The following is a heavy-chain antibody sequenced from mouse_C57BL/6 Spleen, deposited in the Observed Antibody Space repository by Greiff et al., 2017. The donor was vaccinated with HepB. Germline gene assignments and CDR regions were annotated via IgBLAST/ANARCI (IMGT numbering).Heavy chain of an antibody. CDR1: GFTFSDYG. CDR2: ISSGSSTI. CDR3: ARGLLLGYFDV. D-gene: IGHD2-3*01. V-gene: IGHV5-17*01. Sequence: EVKLVESGGGLVKPGGSLKLSCAASGFTFSDYGMHWVRQAPEKGLEWVAYISSGSSTIYYADTVKGRFTISRDNAKNTLFLQMTSLRSEDTAMYYCARGLLLGYFDVWGTGTTVTVSS. J-gene: IGHJ1*03.